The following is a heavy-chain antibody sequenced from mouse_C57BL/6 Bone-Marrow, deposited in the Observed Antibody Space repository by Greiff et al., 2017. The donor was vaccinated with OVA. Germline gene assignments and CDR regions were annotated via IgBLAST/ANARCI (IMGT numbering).Heavy chain of an antibody. CDR1: GYTFTDYE. CDR2: IDPETGGT. Sequence: QVQLKESGAELVRPGASVTLSCKASGYTFTDYEMHWVKQTPVHGLEWIGAIDPETGGTAYNQKFKGKAILTADKSSSTAYMELRSLTSEDSAVYYCTRGHWGFDYWGQGTTLTVS. CDR3: TRGHWGFDY. J-gene: IGHJ2*01. V-gene: IGHV1-15*01. D-gene: IGHD4-1*01.